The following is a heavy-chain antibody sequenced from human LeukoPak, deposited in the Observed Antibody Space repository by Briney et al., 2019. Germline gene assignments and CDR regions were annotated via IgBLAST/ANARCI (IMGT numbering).Heavy chain of an antibody. D-gene: IGHD2-21*02. Sequence: ASVKVSCKASGYTFTGYYMHWVRQAPGQGLEWMGWINPNSGGTNYAQKFQGRVTMTRDTSISTAYMELSRLRSDDTAVYYCARDLLPGGYYYYMDVWSKGTTVTVSS. CDR3: ARDLLPGGYYYYMDV. V-gene: IGHV1-2*02. CDR2: INPNSGGT. J-gene: IGHJ6*03. CDR1: GYTFTGYY.